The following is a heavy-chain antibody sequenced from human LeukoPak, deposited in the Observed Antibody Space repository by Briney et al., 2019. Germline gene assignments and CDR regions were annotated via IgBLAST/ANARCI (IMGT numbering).Heavy chain of an antibody. CDR3: ARAESAPGYSYGS. CDR2: IYYSGST. V-gene: IGHV4-59*01. J-gene: IGHJ5*02. CDR1: GGSISSYY. D-gene: IGHD5-18*01. Sequence: SETLSLTCTVSGGSISSYYWSWIRQPPGKRLEWIGYIYYSGSTNYNPSLKSRVTISVDTSKNQFSLKLSSVTAADTAVYYCARAESAPGYSYGSWGQGTLVTVSS.